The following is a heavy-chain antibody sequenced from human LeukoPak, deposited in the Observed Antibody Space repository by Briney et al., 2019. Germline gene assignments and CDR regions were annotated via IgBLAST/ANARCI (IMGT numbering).Heavy chain of an antibody. CDR1: GYTFINYG. J-gene: IGHJ5*02. D-gene: IGHD3-10*01. CDR3: ARDAREVLLWFGEFFP. V-gene: IGHV1-18*01. CDR2: ISGYNGNT. Sequence: ASVKVSCKASGYTFINYGINWVRQAPGQGLEWMGWISGYNGNTRYAQKLQGRVTMTIDTSTSTAYMELRSLRSDDTAVYYCARDAREVLLWFGEFFPWGQGTLVTVSS.